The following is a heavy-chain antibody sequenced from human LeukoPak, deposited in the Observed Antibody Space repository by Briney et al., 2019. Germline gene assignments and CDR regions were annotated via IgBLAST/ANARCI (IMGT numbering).Heavy chain of an antibody. CDR3: AKESAWFGESNPFDY. Sequence: PGGSLRLSCAASGFTFSSYGMHWVRQAPGKGLEWVAFIRYDGSNKYYADSVKGRFTISRDNSKNTLSLQMNSLRAEDTAVYYCAKESAWFGESNPFDYWGQGTLVTVSS. V-gene: IGHV3-30*02. D-gene: IGHD3-10*01. J-gene: IGHJ4*02. CDR1: GFTFSSYG. CDR2: IRYDGSNK.